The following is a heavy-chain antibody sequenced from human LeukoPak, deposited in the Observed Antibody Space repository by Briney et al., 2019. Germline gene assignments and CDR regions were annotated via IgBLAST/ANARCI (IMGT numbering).Heavy chain of an antibody. CDR2: VYYSGRA. Sequence: PSETLSLTCTVSGDSITNTNYYWGWIRRPPGKGLEWIGSVYYSGRALHNASLQSRVTLSVNTSKNQFSLKLISVTAADTAVYHCARHGGDASASSKFDYWGQGTPLIVSS. CDR3: ARHGGDASASSKFDY. V-gene: IGHV4-39*01. D-gene: IGHD3-10*01. CDR1: GDSITNTNYY. J-gene: IGHJ4*02.